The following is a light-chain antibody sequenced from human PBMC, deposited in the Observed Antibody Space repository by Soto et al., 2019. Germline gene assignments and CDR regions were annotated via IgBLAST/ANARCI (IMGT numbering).Light chain of an antibody. CDR2: GAS. J-gene: IGKJ5*01. Sequence: EIVLTQSPGTLSLSPGERATLSCRASQSITSNYLAWYQQKPGQAPRLLIYGASTRATGIPDRFSGSGSGTDFTLTISRLEPEDFAVYYCQQYGSSPITFGQGTRLEIK. CDR1: QSITSNY. CDR3: QQYGSSPIT. V-gene: IGKV3-20*01.